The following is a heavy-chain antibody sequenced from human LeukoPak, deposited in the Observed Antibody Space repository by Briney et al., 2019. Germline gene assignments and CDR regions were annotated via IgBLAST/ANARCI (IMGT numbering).Heavy chain of an antibody. Sequence: GESLKISCKGSGYSFTSYWIGWVRQVPGKGLEWMGIIYPGDSDTRYSPSFQGQVTISADKSISTAYLQWSSLKASDTAMYYCARHLGGSYNPNWFDPWGQGTLVTVSS. CDR2: IYPGDSDT. CDR1: GYSFTSYW. J-gene: IGHJ5*02. CDR3: ARHLGGSYNPNWFDP. V-gene: IGHV5-51*01. D-gene: IGHD1-26*01.